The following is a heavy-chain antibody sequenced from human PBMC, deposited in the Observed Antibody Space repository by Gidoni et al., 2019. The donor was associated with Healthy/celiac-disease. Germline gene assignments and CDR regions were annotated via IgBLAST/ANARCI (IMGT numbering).Heavy chain of an antibody. CDR2: IYYSGST. CDR1: GGPISSSSYY. CDR3: ARGLRFLEWLSVSADPYYFDY. Sequence: QLQLQESGPGLVKPSETLSLTCTVSGGPISSSSYYWGWIRQPPGQGLEWIGSIYYSGSTYYNPSLKSRVTISVETSKNQFSLKLSSVTAADTAVYYCARGLRFLEWLSVSADPYYFDYWGQGTLVTVSS. J-gene: IGHJ4*02. D-gene: IGHD3-3*01. V-gene: IGHV4-39*01.